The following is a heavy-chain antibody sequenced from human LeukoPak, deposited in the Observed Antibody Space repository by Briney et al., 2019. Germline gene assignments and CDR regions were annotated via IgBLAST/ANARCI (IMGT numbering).Heavy chain of an antibody. Sequence: SETLSLTCTVSGGSISSSSYYWGWIRQPPGKGLEWIGSIYYSGSTYYNPSLKSRVTISVDTSKNQFSLKLSSVTAADTAVYYCARRRYYYDSSSSDFDYWGQGTLVTVSS. CDR2: IYYSGST. V-gene: IGHV4-39*01. D-gene: IGHD3-22*01. CDR1: GGSISSSSYY. J-gene: IGHJ4*02. CDR3: ARRRYYYDSSSSDFDY.